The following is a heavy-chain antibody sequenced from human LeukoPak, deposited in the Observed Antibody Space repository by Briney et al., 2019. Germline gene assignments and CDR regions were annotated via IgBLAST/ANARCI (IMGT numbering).Heavy chain of an antibody. CDR1: GGSISSYY. V-gene: IGHV4-59*01. CDR3: ARLYYYDSSGSNWFDP. CDR2: IYYSGST. Sequence: SETLSLTCTVSGGSISSYYWSWIRQPPGKGLEWIGYIYYSGSTNYNPSLKSRVNISVDTSKNQFSLKLSSVTAADTAVYYCARLYYYDSSGSNWFDPWGQGTLVTVSS. J-gene: IGHJ5*02. D-gene: IGHD3-22*01.